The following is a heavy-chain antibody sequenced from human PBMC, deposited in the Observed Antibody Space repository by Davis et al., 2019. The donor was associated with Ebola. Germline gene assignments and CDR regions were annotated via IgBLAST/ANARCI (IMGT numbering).Heavy chain of an antibody. CDR1: GFTFDDYR. V-gene: IGHV3-11*01. J-gene: IGHJ6*02. Sequence: GGSLRLSCAASGFTFDDYRMSWIRQAPGKGLEWVSYISNSGSSIYYADSVKGRFTISRDNAKNFLYLQMNSLRAEDTAVYFCARDQRISILGAAVYYYYGMDIWGQGTTVTVSS. D-gene: IGHD3-3*01. CDR2: ISNSGSSI. CDR3: ARDQRISILGAAVYYYYGMDI.